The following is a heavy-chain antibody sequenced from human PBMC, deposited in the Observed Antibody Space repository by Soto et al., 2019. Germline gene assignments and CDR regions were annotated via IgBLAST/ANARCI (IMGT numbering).Heavy chain of an antibody. CDR1: GFTFRSYA. D-gene: IGHD4-17*01. V-gene: IGHV3-23*01. J-gene: IGHJ5*02. CDR3: AKDPHGDYLLNWFDP. CDR2: ISGSGGSS. Sequence: EVQLLESGGGLVQPGGSLRLSCAASGFTFRSYAMSWVRQAPGKGLEWVSAISGSGGSSHYADSVKGRFTISRDNSKNMLYLQMNSLRAEDTAVYYCAKDPHGDYLLNWFDPWGQGTLVTVSS.